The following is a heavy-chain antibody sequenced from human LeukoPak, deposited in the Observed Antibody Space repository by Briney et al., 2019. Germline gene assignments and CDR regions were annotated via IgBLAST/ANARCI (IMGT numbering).Heavy chain of an antibody. J-gene: IGHJ4*02. D-gene: IGHD6-19*01. CDR1: GYTLTGYY. CDR2: INPNSGGT. CDR3: ARGGEQWLAARYYFDY. Sequence: ASVKVSCKASGYTLTGYYMHWVRQAPGQGLEWMGWINPNSGGTNYAQKFQGRVTMTRDTSISTAYMELSRLRSDDTAVYYCARGGEQWLAARYYFDYWGQGTLVTVSS. V-gene: IGHV1-2*02.